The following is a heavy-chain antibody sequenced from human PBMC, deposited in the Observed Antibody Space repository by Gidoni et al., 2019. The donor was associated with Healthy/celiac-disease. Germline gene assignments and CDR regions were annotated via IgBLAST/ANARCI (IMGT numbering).Heavy chain of an antibody. Sequence: QVQLVESGGGVVQLGRSLRLSCAASGFTFSSYGMHWVRQSPGKGLEWVAVIWYDGSNKYYADAVKGRFTISRDNSKNTLYLQMNSLRAEDTAVYYCARVRGGGEYGYYYGMDVWGQGTTVTVSS. CDR2: IWYDGSNK. J-gene: IGHJ6*02. D-gene: IGHD2-21*01. CDR3: ARVRGGGEYGYYYGMDV. CDR1: GFTFSSYG. V-gene: IGHV3-33*01.